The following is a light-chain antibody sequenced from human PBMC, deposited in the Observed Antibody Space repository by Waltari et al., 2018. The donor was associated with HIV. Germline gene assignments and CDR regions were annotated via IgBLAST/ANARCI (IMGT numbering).Light chain of an antibody. CDR3: EALYSTLKETL. V-gene: IGLV1-47*01. J-gene: IGLJ3*02. CDR1: TSTIEPQC. Sequence: QSVLTPPPSASGTPGQTVTISCSGSTSTIEPQCSSLDKQLPGTAPQLLIYRNYKRPSGVPDRFSVAKSGASASLVISGLRSEDEADYYCEALYSTLKETLFGGGTKLTVL. CDR2: RNY.